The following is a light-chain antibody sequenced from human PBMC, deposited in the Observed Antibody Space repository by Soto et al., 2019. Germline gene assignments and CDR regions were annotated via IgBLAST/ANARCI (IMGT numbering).Light chain of an antibody. J-gene: IGLJ1*01. CDR3: SSYTSSSADV. V-gene: IGLV2-14*01. CDR2: DVT. CDR1: SSNAGGYKY. Sequence: QSVLTQPASVSGSPGQSITISCIGTSSNAGGYKYVSWYQQHPDKAPKLIIYDVTNRPSGISNRFSGSKSGNTASPTISGLQAEDDTDYYCSSYTSSSADVVGTGTKVTV.